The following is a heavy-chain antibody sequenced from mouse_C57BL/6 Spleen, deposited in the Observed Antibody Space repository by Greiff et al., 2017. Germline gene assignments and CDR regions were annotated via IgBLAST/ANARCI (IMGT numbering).Heavy chain of an antibody. J-gene: IGHJ1*03. Sequence: QVQLQQSGAELMKPGASVKLSCKATGYTFTGYWIEWVKQRPGHGLEWIGEILPGSGSTNYNEKFKGKATFTADTSSNTAYMQLSSLTTEDSAIYYCARSISFNTVVARWYFDVWGTGTTVTVSS. CDR3: ARSISFNTVVARWYFDV. CDR1: GYTFTGYW. D-gene: IGHD1-1*01. V-gene: IGHV1-9*01. CDR2: ILPGSGST.